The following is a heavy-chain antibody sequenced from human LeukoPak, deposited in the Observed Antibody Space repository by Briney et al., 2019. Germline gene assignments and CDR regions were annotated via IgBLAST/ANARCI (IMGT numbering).Heavy chain of an antibody. Sequence: SGTLSLTCTVSGGSISSSSYYWGWIRQPPGKGLEWIGSIYYSGSTYYNPSLKSRVTISVDTSKNQFSLKLSSVTAADTAVYYCAGVRDYAVTYWGQGTLVTVSS. J-gene: IGHJ4*02. CDR2: IYYSGST. CDR1: GGSISSSSYY. V-gene: IGHV4-39*01. D-gene: IGHD4-11*01. CDR3: AGVRDYAVTY.